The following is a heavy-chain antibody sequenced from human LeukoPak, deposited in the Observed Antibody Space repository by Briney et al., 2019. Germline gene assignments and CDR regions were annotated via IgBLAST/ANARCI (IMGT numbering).Heavy chain of an antibody. V-gene: IGHV6-1*01. CDR1: GDSVSSNSAA. CDR3: AMGYSSGTKGFDP. Sequence: SQTLSLTCTISGDSVSSNSAAWNWIRQSPSRGLEGLGRTYYRSKWYNDYAVSVKSRITINPDTSKNQFSLHLNSVTPEDTAVYYCAMGYSSGTKGFDPWGQGTLVTVSS. J-gene: IGHJ5*02. D-gene: IGHD6-19*01. CDR2: TYYRSKWYN.